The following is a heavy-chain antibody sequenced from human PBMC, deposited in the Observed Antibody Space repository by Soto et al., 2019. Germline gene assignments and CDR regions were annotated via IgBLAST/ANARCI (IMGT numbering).Heavy chain of an antibody. CDR3: SRGNHRWLQLWYFDL. J-gene: IGHJ2*01. D-gene: IGHD5-12*01. CDR2: IIPIFGTA. V-gene: IGHV1-69*12. CDR1: GGTFSSYT. Sequence: QVQLVQSGAEVKQPGSSVTVSCKASGGTFSSYTISWVRQAPGQGLEWLGWIIPIFGTANYAQTFQGRVTITADESTSTAYMELSSLRSEDTAVYYCSRGNHRWLQLWYFDLWGRGTLVTVSS.